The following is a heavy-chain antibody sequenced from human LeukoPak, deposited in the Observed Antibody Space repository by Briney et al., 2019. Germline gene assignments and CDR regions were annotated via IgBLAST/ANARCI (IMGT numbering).Heavy chain of an antibody. J-gene: IGHJ6*02. CDR1: GFTFTTYA. CDR3: AKLSGSFMDV. CDR2: IYSGGST. Sequence: GGSLRLSCAASGFTFTTYAMTWVRQAPGQGLEWVSVIYSGGSTYYADSVKGRFTISRDNAKNSLYLQMNSLRAEDTALYYCAKLSGSFMDVWGQGTTVTVPS. V-gene: IGHV3-53*05. D-gene: IGHD3-10*01.